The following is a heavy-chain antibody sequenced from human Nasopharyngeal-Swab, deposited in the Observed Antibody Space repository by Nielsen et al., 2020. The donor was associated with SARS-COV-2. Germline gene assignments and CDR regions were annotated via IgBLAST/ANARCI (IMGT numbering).Heavy chain of an antibody. CDR2: IYYGGST. J-gene: IGHJ3*02. CDR1: GGSISSSSYY. CDR3: ARENWQLANVFDI. V-gene: IGHV4-61*05. D-gene: IGHD2/OR15-2a*01. Sequence: SETLSLTCTVSGGSISSSSYYWGWIRQPPGKGLEWIGYIYYGGSTNYNPSLKSRVTISIDTSKNQFSLKLSSVTAADTAVYYCARENWQLANVFDIWGQGTMVTVSS.